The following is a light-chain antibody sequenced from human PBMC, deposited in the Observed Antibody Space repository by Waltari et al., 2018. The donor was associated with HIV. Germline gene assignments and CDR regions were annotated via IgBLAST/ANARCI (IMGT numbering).Light chain of an antibody. CDR1: SSDIGSFDH. CDR3: SSYRSSITLL. V-gene: IGLV2-18*02. CDR2: GVS. Sequence: QSALTQPPSVSGSPGQSVTISCIGTSSDIGSFDHVSWFQQPPGSAPKLLIFGVSNRPSGVPVRFSGSKSGTPSSLTISGLQAEDEADYYCSSYRSSITLLFGGGTKLTVL. J-gene: IGLJ3*02.